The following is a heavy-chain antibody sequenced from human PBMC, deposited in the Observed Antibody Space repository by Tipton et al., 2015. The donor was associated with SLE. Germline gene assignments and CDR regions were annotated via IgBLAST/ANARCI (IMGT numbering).Heavy chain of an antibody. J-gene: IGHJ6*02. D-gene: IGHD6-13*01. V-gene: IGHV3-9*01. CDR2: ISWNSGSI. CDR1: GFTFDDYA. Sequence: RSLRLSCAASGFTFDDYAMHWVRQAPGKGLEWVSGISWNSGSIGYADSVKGRFTISRDNAKNSLYLQMNSLRAEDTALYYCVKDCIAAAGDNYYYGMDVWGQGTTVTVSS. CDR3: VKDCIAAAGDNYYYGMDV.